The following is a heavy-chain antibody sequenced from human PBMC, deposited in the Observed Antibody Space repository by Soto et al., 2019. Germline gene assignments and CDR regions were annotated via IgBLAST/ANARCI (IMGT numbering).Heavy chain of an antibody. CDR1: GFIFNNYA. Sequence: QVPLVQSGAEVKKPGASVKVSRKAFGFIFNNYAISWVRQAPGQGLEWMGWISANSGNTNYAQKLQGRVTMTTDTSTSTAYMELRSLRSDDTAVYYCATAGNYDSSGRDFWGQGTLVTVSS. J-gene: IGHJ4*02. CDR3: ATAGNYDSSGRDF. CDR2: ISANSGNT. D-gene: IGHD3-22*01. V-gene: IGHV1-18*04.